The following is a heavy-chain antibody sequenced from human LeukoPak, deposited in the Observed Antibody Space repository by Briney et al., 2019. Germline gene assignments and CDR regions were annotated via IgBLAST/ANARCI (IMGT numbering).Heavy chain of an antibody. CDR3: ARETQFNYMDV. J-gene: IGHJ6*03. D-gene: IGHD6-19*01. Sequence: SETLSLTCTVSSGSISSASISSYYWSWTRQPPGKGLEWIGNIYYSGSTKYSSSLKSRVTISVDTSKNQFSLKLSSVTAADTAVYCCARETQFNYMDVWGKGTTVTISS. CDR2: IYYSGST. CDR1: SGSISSASISSYY. V-gene: IGHV4-61*01.